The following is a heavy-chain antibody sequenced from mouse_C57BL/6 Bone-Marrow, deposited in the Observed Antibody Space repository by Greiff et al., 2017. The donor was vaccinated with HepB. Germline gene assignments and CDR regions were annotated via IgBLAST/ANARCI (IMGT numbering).Heavy chain of an antibody. CDR3: AGMVTTFDY. CDR2: IYPSDSET. V-gene: IGHV1-61*01. D-gene: IGHD2-2*01. Sequence: QVQLQQPGAELVRPGSSVKLSCKASGYTFTSYWMDWVKQRPGQGLEWIGNIYPSDSETHYNQKFKDKATLTVDKSSSTAYMQLSILTSEDSAVYYCAGMVTTFDYWGQGTTLTVSS. J-gene: IGHJ2*01. CDR1: GYTFTSYW.